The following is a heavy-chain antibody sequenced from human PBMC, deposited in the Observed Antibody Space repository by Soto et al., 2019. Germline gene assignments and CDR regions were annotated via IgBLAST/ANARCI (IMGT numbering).Heavy chain of an antibody. D-gene: IGHD2-8*01. CDR3: ARDRRYCTNGVCSVYYYYGMDV. CDR1: GFTFSSYD. CDR2: IGTAGDT. J-gene: IGHJ6*02. V-gene: IGHV3-13*01. Sequence: GGSLRLSCAASGFTFSSYDMHWVRQATGKGLEWVSAIGTAGDTYYPGSVKGRFTISRENAKNSLYLQMNSLRAGDTAVYYCARDRRYCTNGVCSVYYYYGMDVWGQGTTVTVSS.